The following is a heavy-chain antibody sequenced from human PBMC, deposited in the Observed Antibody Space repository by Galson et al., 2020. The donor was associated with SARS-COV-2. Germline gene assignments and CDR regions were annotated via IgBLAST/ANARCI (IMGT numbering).Heavy chain of an antibody. Sequence: ETSETLSLTCTVSGGSISSSSYYWGWIRQPPEKGLEWIGSLYYPTNTYYNPSVKSRVTMSVDTSKDQFSLELTSVTAADTAVYYCARRKSRTYFDYWGQGILVTVSS. CDR1: GGSISSSSYY. J-gene: IGHJ4*02. CDR2: LYYPTNT. V-gene: IGHV4-39*01. CDR3: ARRKSRTYFDY.